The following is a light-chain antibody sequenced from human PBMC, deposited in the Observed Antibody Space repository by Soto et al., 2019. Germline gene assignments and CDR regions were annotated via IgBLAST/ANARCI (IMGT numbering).Light chain of an antibody. CDR3: QQLNSYSLT. J-gene: IGKJ4*01. CDR1: QGIYTY. V-gene: IGKV1-9*01. Sequence: DIQLTQSPSFVSASVGDGVTITCRASQGIYTYLAWYQQKPGKAPNLLIYSASTLQSGVPSRFSGSGSGTEFTLTISTLQPEDFATYYCQQLNSYSLTFGGGTEVEI. CDR2: SAS.